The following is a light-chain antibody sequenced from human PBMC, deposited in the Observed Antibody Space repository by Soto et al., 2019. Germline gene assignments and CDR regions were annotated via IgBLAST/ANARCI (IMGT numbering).Light chain of an antibody. CDR3: SSYTSSSTVV. Sequence: QSVLTQPASVSGSPGQSITISCTGTSSDVGGYNYVSWYQQHPGKAPKLMIYEVSNRPSGVSSRVSGSKSGNTASLTISGLQAEDEADYFCSSYTSSSTVVFGGGTMLTVL. CDR2: EVS. CDR1: SSDVGGYNY. V-gene: IGLV2-14*01. J-gene: IGLJ2*01.